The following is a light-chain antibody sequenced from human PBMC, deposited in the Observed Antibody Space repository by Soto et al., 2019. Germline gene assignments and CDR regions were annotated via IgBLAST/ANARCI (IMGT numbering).Light chain of an antibody. Sequence: EIVLTQSPATLSLSPGERATLSSRASQSVSSYLAWYQQKPGQAPRLLIYDASNRATGIPARFSGSGSGTDFTLTISSLEPEDFAVYYCQQRSNSFGQGTKVEIK. CDR1: QSVSSY. J-gene: IGKJ1*01. CDR3: QQRSNS. CDR2: DAS. V-gene: IGKV3-11*01.